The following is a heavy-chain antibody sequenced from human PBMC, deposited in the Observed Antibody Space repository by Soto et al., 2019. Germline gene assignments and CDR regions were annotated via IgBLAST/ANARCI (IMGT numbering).Heavy chain of an antibody. V-gene: IGHV3-11*05. CDR3: AKTRVADSGYYFDH. CDR2: ISGGSSYT. J-gene: IGHJ4*02. CDR1: GYSFGDSY. D-gene: IGHD3-10*01. Sequence: QVQLVESGGGLVKPGGCLRLSCAASGYSFGDSYMSWIRQSAGKGLEWLSYISGGSSYTKYAESVKGRLTISRDNARRSLFLQVNGLRADDTVIYYCAKTRVADSGYYFDHWGQGTMVTVSS.